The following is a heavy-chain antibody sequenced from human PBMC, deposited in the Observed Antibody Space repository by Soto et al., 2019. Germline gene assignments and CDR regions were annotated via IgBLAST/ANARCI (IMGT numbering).Heavy chain of an antibody. J-gene: IGHJ5*02. CDR1: GFTFSSYG. CDR3: ARDPRSYCSSTSCYTGWFDP. V-gene: IGHV3-33*01. D-gene: IGHD2-2*02. CDR2: IWYDGSNK. Sequence: GGSLRLSCAASGFTFSSYGMHWVRQAPGKGLEWVAVIWYDGSNKYYADSVKGRFTISRDNSKNTLYLQMNGLRAEDTAVYYCARDPRSYCSSTSCYTGWFDPWGQGPLVTVSS.